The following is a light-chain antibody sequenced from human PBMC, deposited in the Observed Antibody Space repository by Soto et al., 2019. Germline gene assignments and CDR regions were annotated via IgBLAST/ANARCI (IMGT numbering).Light chain of an antibody. CDR1: SADVGGYNF. J-gene: IGLJ2*01. V-gene: IGLV2-14*03. CDR3: RSYTSSRTHVV. Sequence: QSALTQPASVSGSPGQSITISCTGTSADVGGYNFVSWYQHRPDKAPKLMIYDVSNRPSGVANRFSGSKSGNTASLTISGLQAEDEADYYGRSYTSSRTHVVFGGGTKLTVL. CDR2: DVS.